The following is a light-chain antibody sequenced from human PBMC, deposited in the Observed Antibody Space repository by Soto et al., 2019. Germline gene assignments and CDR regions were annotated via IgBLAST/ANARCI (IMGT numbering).Light chain of an antibody. CDR1: NSDVGHYKY. J-gene: IGLJ3*02. CDR3: CSYTTSSTLV. Sequence: QSVLTQPASVSGSPGQSITISCTGTNSDVGHYKYVSWYQHHPGKAPRLIISEVSNRPSGVSHRFSGSKSGNMASLTISGLQAEDEADYYCCSYTTSSTLVFGGGTKLTVL. CDR2: EVS. V-gene: IGLV2-14*01.